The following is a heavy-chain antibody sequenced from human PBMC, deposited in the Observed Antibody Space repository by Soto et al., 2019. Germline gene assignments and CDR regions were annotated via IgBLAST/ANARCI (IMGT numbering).Heavy chain of an antibody. CDR2: INHSGST. Sequence: SETLSLTCAGYGGSFSGYYWSWIRQPPGKGLEWIGEINHSGSTNYNPSLKSRVTISVDTSKNQFSLKLSSVTAADTAVYYCARGSSSTKSNYYYMDVWGKGTTVTVSS. J-gene: IGHJ6*03. V-gene: IGHV4-34*01. CDR1: GGSFSGYY. D-gene: IGHD6-13*01. CDR3: ARGSSSTKSNYYYMDV.